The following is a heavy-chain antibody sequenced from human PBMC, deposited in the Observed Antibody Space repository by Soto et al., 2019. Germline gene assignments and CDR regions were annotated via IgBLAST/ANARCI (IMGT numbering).Heavy chain of an antibody. D-gene: IGHD2-21*01. CDR1: GFTFSTSG. CDR3: AGEIASGY. V-gene: IGHV3-30*03. J-gene: IGHJ4*02. Sequence: QVQLVESGGGVVQPGTSLRLSCVASGFTFSTSGMHWVRQAPGKGLEWVAVISRDGSVKYYADSVKGRFTISRDTSKNTLYLNMISLRAEDTAVYYCAGEIASGYWGRGTLVTVSS. CDR2: ISRDGSVK.